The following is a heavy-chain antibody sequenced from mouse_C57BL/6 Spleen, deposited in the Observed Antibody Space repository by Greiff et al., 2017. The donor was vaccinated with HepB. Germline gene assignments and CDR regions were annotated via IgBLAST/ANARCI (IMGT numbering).Heavy chain of an antibody. V-gene: IGHV5-6*01. CDR3: ARDFDY. Sequence: EVMLVESGGDLVKPGGSLKLSCAASGFTFSSYGMSWVRQTPDKRLEWVATISSCGSYTYYPDSVKGRFTISRDNAKNTLYLQMSSLKSEDTAMYYCARDFDYWGQGTTLTVSS. J-gene: IGHJ2*01. CDR2: ISSCGSYT. CDR1: GFTFSSYG.